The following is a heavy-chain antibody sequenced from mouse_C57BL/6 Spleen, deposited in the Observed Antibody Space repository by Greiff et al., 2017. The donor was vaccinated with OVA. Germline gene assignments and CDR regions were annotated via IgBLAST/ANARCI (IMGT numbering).Heavy chain of an antibody. CDR1: GYTFTSYW. D-gene: IGHD4-1*01. CDR2: IDPSDSYT. CDR3: AFWDYFDY. Sequence: QVQLQQPGAELVKPGASVKLSCKASGYTFTSYWMQWVKQRPGQGLEWIGEIDPSDSYTNYNQKFKGKATLTVDTSSSTAYMQLSSLTSEDSAVYYCAFWDYFDYWGQGTTLTVSS. J-gene: IGHJ2*01. V-gene: IGHV1-50*01.